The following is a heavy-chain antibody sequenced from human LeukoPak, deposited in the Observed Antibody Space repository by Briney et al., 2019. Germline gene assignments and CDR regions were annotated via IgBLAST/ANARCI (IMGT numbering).Heavy chain of an antibody. D-gene: IGHD3-3*01. CDR1: GYTFTSYD. CDR3: ARTYDFWSGYYPFDY. V-gene: IGHV1-8*03. Sequence: ASVKVSCKASGYTFTSYDINWVRQATGQGLEWMGWMNPNSGNTGYAQKFQGRVTITRNTSISTACMELSSLRSEDTAVYYCARTYDFWSGYYPFDYWGQGTLVTVSS. CDR2: MNPNSGNT. J-gene: IGHJ4*02.